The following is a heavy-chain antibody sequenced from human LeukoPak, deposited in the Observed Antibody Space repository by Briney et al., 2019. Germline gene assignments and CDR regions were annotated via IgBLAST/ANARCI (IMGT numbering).Heavy chain of an antibody. CDR1: GGSISSYY. V-gene: IGHV4-59*01. CDR3: ARGGPPGYYYDYYMDV. J-gene: IGHJ6*03. CDR2: IYYSGST. Sequence: SETLSLTCTVSGGSISSYYWSWIRQTPGKGLEWIGYIYYSGSTNFNPSPKSRVTISVDTSKNQFSLKMSSVTAADTAVYFCARGGPPGYYYDYYMDVWGKGTTVTISS.